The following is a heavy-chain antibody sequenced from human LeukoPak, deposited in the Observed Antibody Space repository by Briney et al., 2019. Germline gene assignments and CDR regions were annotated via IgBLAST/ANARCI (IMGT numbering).Heavy chain of an antibody. D-gene: IGHD2-2*01. Sequence: GGSLTLSCAASGFTFSSCWMSWVRQAPGKGLEWVASINQDGSEKYYVDSVKGRFTISRDNAQNSLSLQMNSLRADDTAVYYCARDGCTLTTCSTLGGFNCWGQGTLVTVSS. CDR2: INQDGSEK. J-gene: IGHJ4*02. CDR3: ARDGCTLTTCSTLGGFNC. CDR1: GFTFSSCW. V-gene: IGHV3-7*01.